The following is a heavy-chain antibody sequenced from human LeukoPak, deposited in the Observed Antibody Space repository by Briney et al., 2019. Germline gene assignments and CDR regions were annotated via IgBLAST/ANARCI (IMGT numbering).Heavy chain of an antibody. J-gene: IGHJ6*02. CDR1: GFTFSNYW. CDR3: ARHDTAMATDYGMDV. Sequence: GGSLRLSCAGSGFTFSNYWMTWVRQAPGKGLEWVANINQDGSEKYYVDSVKGRFTISRDNAKNSLYLQMNSLRAEDTAVYYCARHDTAMATDYGMDVWGQGTTVTVSS. CDR2: INQDGSEK. V-gene: IGHV3-7*03. D-gene: IGHD5-18*01.